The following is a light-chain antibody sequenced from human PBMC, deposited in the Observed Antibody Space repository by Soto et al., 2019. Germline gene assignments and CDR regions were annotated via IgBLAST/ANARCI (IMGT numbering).Light chain of an antibody. CDR3: SSFAGSNSPYV. J-gene: IGLJ1*01. CDR2: QVN. Sequence: QSALAPPPSASGSPGQSVTIPCTGTSSDIGVFDFVSWYQQHPGKAPKVIIYQVNKRPSGVPDRFSGSKSGNTASLTVSGLRPEDEADYFCSSFAGSNSPYVFGTGTKVTVL. CDR1: SSDIGVFDF. V-gene: IGLV2-8*01.